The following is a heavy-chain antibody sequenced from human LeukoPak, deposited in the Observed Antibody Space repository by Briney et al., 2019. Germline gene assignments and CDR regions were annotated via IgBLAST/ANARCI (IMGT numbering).Heavy chain of an antibody. Sequence: GGSLRLSCAASGFTFRSYSMNWVRQAPGKGLEWVAFIRYDGSNKYYADSVKGRFTISRDNSKNTLYLQMNSLRAEDTAVYYCAKDVSTTKYYFDYWGQGTLVTVSS. CDR3: AKDVSTTKYYFDY. CDR1: GFTFRSYS. V-gene: IGHV3-30*02. D-gene: IGHD5/OR15-5a*01. J-gene: IGHJ4*02. CDR2: IRYDGSNK.